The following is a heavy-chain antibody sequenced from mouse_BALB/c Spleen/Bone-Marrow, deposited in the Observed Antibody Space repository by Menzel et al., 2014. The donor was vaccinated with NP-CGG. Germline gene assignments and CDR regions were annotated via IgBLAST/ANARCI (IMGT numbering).Heavy chain of an antibody. CDR3: AKYYYAMDY. J-gene: IGHJ4*01. CDR1: GFNIRDTY. V-gene: IGHV14-3*02. CDR2: IDPANGNT. Sequence: EVKLMESGSELVKPGASVQLSCTASGFNIRDTYMLWVKQRPEQGLEWIGRIDPANGNTKYDPKFQGKATITADTSSNTAYLQLSSLTSEDNSVYYWAKYYYAMDYWGQGTSVTVSS.